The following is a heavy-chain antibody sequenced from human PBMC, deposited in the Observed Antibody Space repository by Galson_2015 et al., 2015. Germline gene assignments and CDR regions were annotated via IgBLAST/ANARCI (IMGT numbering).Heavy chain of an antibody. J-gene: IGHJ4*02. CDR3: ARSYGPYYFDY. CDR2: IGSRSRTI. CDR1: GFTFSDYY. V-gene: IGHV3-11*01. Sequence: SLRLSCAASGFTFSDYYMSWIRQAPGKGLEWISYIGSRSRTINYAESVKGRLTISRDNAKNSLYLQINSLRGEDTAMYYCARSYGPYYFDYWGQGTLVTVSS. D-gene: IGHD3-10*01.